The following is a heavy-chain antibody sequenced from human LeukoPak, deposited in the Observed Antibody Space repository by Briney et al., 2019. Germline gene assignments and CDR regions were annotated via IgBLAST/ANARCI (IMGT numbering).Heavy chain of an antibody. D-gene: IGHD3-10*01. CDR3: ARDGPYYGSGSYYTLFDY. V-gene: IGHV3-30*04. CDR1: GFTFSSYA. J-gene: IGHJ4*02. CDR2: ISYDGSNK. Sequence: GRSLGLSCAASGFTFSSYAMHWVRQAPGKGLEWVAVISYDGSNKYYADSVKGRFTISRDNSKNTLYLQMNSLRAEDTAVYYCARDGPYYGSGSYYTLFDYWGQGTLVTVSP.